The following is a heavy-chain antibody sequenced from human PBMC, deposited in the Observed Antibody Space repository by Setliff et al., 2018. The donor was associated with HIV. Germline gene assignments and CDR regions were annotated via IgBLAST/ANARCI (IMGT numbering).Heavy chain of an antibody. Sequence: GGSLRLSCTTSGFNFDFHAMSWFRQASGKGLEWVGRIGSKANSYATAYAASVKGRFTTSREDSKNTAYLQMNSLKTEDTAVYYCKADSSGYPWGQGTLVTVSS. D-gene: IGHD3-22*01. J-gene: IGHJ5*02. CDR2: IGSKANSYAT. V-gene: IGHV3-73*01. CDR1: GFNFDFHA. CDR3: KADSSGYP.